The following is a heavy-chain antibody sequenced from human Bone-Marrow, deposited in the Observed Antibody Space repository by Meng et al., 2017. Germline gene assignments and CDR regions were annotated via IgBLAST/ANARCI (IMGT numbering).Heavy chain of an antibody. J-gene: IGHJ4*02. V-gene: IGHV5-51*01. CDR3: ATSYRSGWYYFDY. D-gene: IGHD6-19*01. CDR1: GYIFLNFW. CDR2: IYPGDSDT. Sequence: KVSCKGSGYIFLNFWIGWVRQMPGKGLEWMGIIYPGDSDTRYNPSFQGQVTISADKSTSTAYLQWSSLKASDTAMYYCATSYRSGWYYFDYWGQGTLVTVSS.